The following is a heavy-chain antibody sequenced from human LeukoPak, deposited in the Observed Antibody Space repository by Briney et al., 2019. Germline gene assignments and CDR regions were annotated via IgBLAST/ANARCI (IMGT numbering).Heavy chain of an antibody. J-gene: IGHJ5*01. D-gene: IGHD2/OR15-2a*01. CDR2: INHNGNVN. CDR3: AKEAFYDTLNWFDS. Sequence: PGGSLRLSCAASGFTFSSYWMNWARQAPGKGLEWVASINHNGNVNYYVDSVKGRFTISRDNAKNSLYLQMNYLKAEDTAIYYCAKEAFYDTLNWFDSWGQGTLVTVSS. V-gene: IGHV3-7*03. CDR1: GFTFSSYW.